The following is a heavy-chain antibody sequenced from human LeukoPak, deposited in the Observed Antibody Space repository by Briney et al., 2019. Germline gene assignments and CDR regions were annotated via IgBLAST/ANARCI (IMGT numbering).Heavy chain of an antibody. D-gene: IGHD6-13*01. Sequence: PGGSLRLPCEASGFTFSNFNMNWVRQAPGKGLEWLSSITSSSAYIHYADSVQGRFTVSRDNAGNTLFLQMNNLGTDDTAIYYCARRTAIATAGTLLYYFDYWGLGTVVTVSS. CDR2: ITSSSAYI. V-gene: IGHV3-21*01. CDR1: GFTFSNFN. J-gene: IGHJ4*02. CDR3: ARRTAIATAGTLLYYFDY.